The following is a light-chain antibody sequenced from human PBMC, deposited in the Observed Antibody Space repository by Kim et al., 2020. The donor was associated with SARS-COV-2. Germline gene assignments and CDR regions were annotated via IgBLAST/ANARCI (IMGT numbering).Light chain of an antibody. CDR2: DTS. CDR3: QQHNNWPRT. Sequence: SPGERATLSCRASQSVSSNLAWYQQKPGQAPRLLVYDTSTRATCIPARFCGGGSGTEFTLTISSLQSEDFAVYYCQQHNNWPRTFGQGTKVDIK. CDR1: QSVSSN. V-gene: IGKV3-15*01. J-gene: IGKJ1*01.